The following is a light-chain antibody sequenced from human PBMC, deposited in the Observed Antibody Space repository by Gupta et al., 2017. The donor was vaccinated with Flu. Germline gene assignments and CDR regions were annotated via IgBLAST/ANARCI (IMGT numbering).Light chain of an antibody. Sequence: DIQMTQSTSSLSAPAEDRVTITCRASQSISSYLNWYQQKPGKAPKLLMYAASSMQSGVPARFSGSGSGTDFTLTISRLQPEDFATYYCHQSCSTPLTFGQGTKVEIK. V-gene: IGKV1-39*01. CDR1: QSISSY. CDR3: HQSCSTPLT. CDR2: AAS. J-gene: IGKJ1*01.